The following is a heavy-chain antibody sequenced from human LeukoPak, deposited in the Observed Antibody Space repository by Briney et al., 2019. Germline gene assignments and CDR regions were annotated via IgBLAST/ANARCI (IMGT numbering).Heavy chain of an antibody. CDR3: AKGITTSCYDALNI. CDR1: GFTFSSYG. J-gene: IGHJ3*02. CDR2: ISFDGTIK. D-gene: IGHD2-2*01. V-gene: IGHV3-30*18. Sequence: GGSLRLSCAASGFTFSSYGIHWVRQAPGKGLEWVAVISFDGTIKYYADSVKGRFTSSRDNSKNTLYLQMNSLRAEDTAVYYCAKGITTSCYDALNIWGQGTMVTVSS.